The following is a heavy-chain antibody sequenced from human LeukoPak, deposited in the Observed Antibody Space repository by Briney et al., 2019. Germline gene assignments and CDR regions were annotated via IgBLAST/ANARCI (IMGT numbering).Heavy chain of an antibody. Sequence: GGSLRLSCAASGFTFSSYAMGWVRQAPGKGLGWVSAISGSGGSTYYADSVKARFTISRDNSKNPLYLQMNSLRAEDTAVYYCAPTYYYGSGSYRFGYSGQGTLVTVSS. CDR3: APTYYYGSGSYRFGY. D-gene: IGHD3-10*01. V-gene: IGHV3-23*01. CDR2: ISGSGGST. CDR1: GFTFSSYA. J-gene: IGHJ4*02.